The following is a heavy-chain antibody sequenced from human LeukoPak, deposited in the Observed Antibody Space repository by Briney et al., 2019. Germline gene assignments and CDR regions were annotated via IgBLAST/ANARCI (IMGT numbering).Heavy chain of an antibody. CDR1: GASITSDF. V-gene: IGHV4-59*08. CDR2: IYDTGST. Sequence: SETLSLTCSVSGASITSDFWDWIRQSPGKGPEWIGYIYDTGSTNYNPILRGRVTISADRSKNQFSLKLNSVTAAGTAVYYYARLNGRQSSAWQWGPKQNYHHGMDVWGQGTTVTVSS. J-gene: IGHJ6*02. D-gene: IGHD6-19*01. CDR3: ARLNGRQSSAWQWGPKQNYHHGMDV.